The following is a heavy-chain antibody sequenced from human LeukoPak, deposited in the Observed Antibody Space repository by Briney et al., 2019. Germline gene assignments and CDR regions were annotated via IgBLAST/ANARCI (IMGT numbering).Heavy chain of an antibody. CDR3: ARDLAMADYFDY. CDR2: INSDGSNT. CDR1: GFTFSSYW. V-gene: IGHV3-74*01. J-gene: IGHJ4*02. D-gene: IGHD5-18*01. Sequence: GGSLRLSCAASGFTFSSYWMHWVRQAPGKGLVWVSRINSDGSNTNYADSVKGRFTISGDNAKNTLYLQMNSLRAEDTAVYYCARDLAMADYFDYWGQGTLVTVSS.